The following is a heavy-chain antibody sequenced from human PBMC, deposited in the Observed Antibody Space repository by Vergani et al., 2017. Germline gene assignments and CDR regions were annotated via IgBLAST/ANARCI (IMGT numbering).Heavy chain of an antibody. Sequence: QVQLQESGPGLVKPSETLSLTCTVSGGSISSYYRSWIRQPPGQGLEWIGYIYYSGSTNYNPSLKSRVTISVDTSKNQFSLKLSSVTAADTAVYYCAREGRYYGSGSNLGYWGQGTLVTVSS. V-gene: IGHV4-59*01. CDR3: AREGRYYGSGSNLGY. D-gene: IGHD3-10*01. CDR1: GGSISSYY. CDR2: IYYSGST. J-gene: IGHJ4*02.